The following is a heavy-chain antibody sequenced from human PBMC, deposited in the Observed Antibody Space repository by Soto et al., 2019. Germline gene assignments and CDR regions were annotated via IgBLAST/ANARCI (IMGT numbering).Heavy chain of an antibody. J-gene: IGHJ5*02. CDR3: ARGRTGYSYGFRASENWFDP. CDR1: GGSFSGYY. D-gene: IGHD5-18*01. CDR2: INHSGST. V-gene: IGHV4-34*01. Sequence: SETLSLTCAVYGGSFSGYYRSWIRQPPGKGLEWIGEINHSGSTNYNPSLKSRVTISVDTSKNQFSLKLSSVTAADTAVYYCARGRTGYSYGFRASENWFDPWGQGTLVTVSS.